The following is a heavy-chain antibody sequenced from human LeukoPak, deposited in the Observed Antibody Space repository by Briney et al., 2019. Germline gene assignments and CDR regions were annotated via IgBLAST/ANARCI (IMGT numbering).Heavy chain of an antibody. D-gene: IGHD6-6*01. J-gene: IGHJ2*01. V-gene: IGHV4-4*09. CDR3: ARRDSSSPGWYFDL. Sequence: SETLSLTRTVSGGSISSYYWSWIRQPPGKGLEWIGYIYTSGSANYNPSLKSRVTISVDTSKNQFSLKLSSVTAADTAVYYCARRDSSSPGWYFDLWGRGTLVTVSS. CDR1: GGSISSYY. CDR2: IYTSGSA.